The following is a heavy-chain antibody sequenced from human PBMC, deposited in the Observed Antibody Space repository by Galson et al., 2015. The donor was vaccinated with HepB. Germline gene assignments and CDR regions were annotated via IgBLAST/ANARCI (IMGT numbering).Heavy chain of an antibody. CDR1: GYTLTELS. Sequence: SVKVSCKVSGYTLTELSMHWVRQAPGKGLEWMGGFDPEDGETIYAQKFQGIVTMTEDTSTDTAYMELSSLRSEDTAVYYCATDRGGSYYGYYGMDVWGQGTTVTVSS. J-gene: IGHJ6*02. V-gene: IGHV1-24*01. CDR2: FDPEDGET. D-gene: IGHD1-26*01. CDR3: ATDRGGSYYGYYGMDV.